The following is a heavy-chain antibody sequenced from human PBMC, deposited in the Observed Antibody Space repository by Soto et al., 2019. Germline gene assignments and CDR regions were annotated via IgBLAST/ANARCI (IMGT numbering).Heavy chain of an antibody. CDR2: IWYDGSNK. J-gene: IGHJ6*02. V-gene: IGHV3-33*01. CDR1: GFTFSSYG. CDR3: ARTGPYYYYYYGMDV. Sequence: QVQLVESGGGVVQPGRSLRLSCAASGFTFSSYGMHWVRQAPGKGLEWVAVIWYDGSNKYYADSVKGRFTISRDNSQNTLYLQMNSLRAEDTAVYYCARTGPYYYYYYGMDVWGQGTTVTVSS.